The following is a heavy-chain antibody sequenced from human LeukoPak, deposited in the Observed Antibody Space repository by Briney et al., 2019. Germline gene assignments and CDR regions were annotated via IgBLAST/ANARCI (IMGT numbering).Heavy chain of an antibody. Sequence: GGSLRLSCAASGFIFSNYWMQWVRQAPGKGLEWVANIRQDGSETYYVDSVKGRFTISRDNAKNSLYLQMNSLRAEDTAVYYCVRGGFYRYSGTSGDYWGQGSQVTVSS. V-gene: IGHV3-7*01. CDR3: VRGGFYRYSGTSGDY. J-gene: IGHJ4*02. D-gene: IGHD1-26*01. CDR1: GFIFSNYW. CDR2: IRQDGSET.